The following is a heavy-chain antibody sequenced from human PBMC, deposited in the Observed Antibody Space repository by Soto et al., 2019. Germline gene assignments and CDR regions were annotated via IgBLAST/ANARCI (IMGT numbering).Heavy chain of an antibody. CDR3: ARNYGSGPYYYYYGMDV. V-gene: IGHV3-33*01. Sequence: LRLSCAASGFTFSSYGMHWVRQAPGKGLEWVAVIWYDGSNKYYADSVKGRFTISRDNSKNTLYLQMNSLRAEDTAVYYCARNYGSGPYYYYYGMDVWGQGTTVTVSS. J-gene: IGHJ6*02. CDR2: IWYDGSNK. D-gene: IGHD6-19*01. CDR1: GFTFSSYG.